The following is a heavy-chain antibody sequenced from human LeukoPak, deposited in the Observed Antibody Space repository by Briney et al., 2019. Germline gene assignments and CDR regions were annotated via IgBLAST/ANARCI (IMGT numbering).Heavy chain of an antibody. J-gene: IGHJ4*02. Sequence: TSETLSLTCTVSGASITTYYWSWIRQPPGKGLEWIGYIYYSGSTNYNPSLRSRLTISVDTSKNQFSLKLSSVTAADTAVYYCARLPYCSGGSCYFDYWGQGTLVTVSS. CDR2: IYYSGST. CDR1: GASITTYY. CDR3: ARLPYCSGGSCYFDY. D-gene: IGHD2-15*01. V-gene: IGHV4-59*12.